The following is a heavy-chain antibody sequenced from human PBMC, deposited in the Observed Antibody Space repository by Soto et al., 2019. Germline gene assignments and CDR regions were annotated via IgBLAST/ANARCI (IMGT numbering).Heavy chain of an antibody. CDR2: ISGSSSTI. CDR3: ARGDGYYKSGSPFTRFTRRCYFDS. J-gene: IGHJ4*02. D-gene: IGHD3-9*01. V-gene: IGHV3-48*02. Sequence: EVQLVESGGGLVQPGGSLRLSCATSGFTFSSYSMNWVRQAPGKGLEWVSYISGSSSTIYYADSVKGRFTISRDNAKNSLYLQMNSLRDDDTAVYYCARGDGYYKSGSPFTRFTRRCYFDSWGQGPLVTVSS. CDR1: GFTFSSYS.